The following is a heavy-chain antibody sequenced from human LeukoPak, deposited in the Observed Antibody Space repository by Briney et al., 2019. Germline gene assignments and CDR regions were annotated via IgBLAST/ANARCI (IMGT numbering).Heavy chain of an antibody. D-gene: IGHD2-2*01. Sequence: PSETLSLTCTVSGASISSSYCTWIRQPAGEGLEWIGRISTGGSTTYNPSFKSRVTMSVDMSKNQFSLKLTSVTAADTAVYYCAGQYCSSTTCYDLFDYWGQGTLVTVSS. CDR1: GASISSSY. J-gene: IGHJ4*02. CDR3: AGQYCSSTTCYDLFDY. CDR2: ISTGGST. V-gene: IGHV4-4*07.